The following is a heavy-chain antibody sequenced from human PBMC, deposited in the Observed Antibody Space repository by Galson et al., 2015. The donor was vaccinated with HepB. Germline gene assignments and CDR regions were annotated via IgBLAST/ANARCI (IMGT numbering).Heavy chain of an antibody. D-gene: IGHD6-13*01. Sequence: TLSLTCTVSGGSISSGGYYWSWIRQHPGKGLEWIGYIYYSGSTYYNPSLKSRVTISVDTSKNQFSLKLSSVTAADTAVYYCAREISGTVVYWGQGTLVTVSS. CDR3: AREISGTVVY. CDR1: GGSISSGGYY. CDR2: IYYSGST. V-gene: IGHV4-31*03. J-gene: IGHJ4*02.